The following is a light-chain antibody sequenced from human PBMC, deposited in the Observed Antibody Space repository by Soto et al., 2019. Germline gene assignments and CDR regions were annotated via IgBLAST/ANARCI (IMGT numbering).Light chain of an antibody. Sequence: QSVLAQPPSASGTPGQRVTISCSGSSSNIGSNYVFWYQQLPGTAPKLLMSRNNQRPSGVPDRFSGSKSGTSASLAVSGLRSEDEADYYCAAWDDSLSGRVFGGGTKVTVL. J-gene: IGLJ3*02. CDR1: SSNIGSNY. CDR2: RNN. V-gene: IGLV1-47*01. CDR3: AAWDDSLSGRV.